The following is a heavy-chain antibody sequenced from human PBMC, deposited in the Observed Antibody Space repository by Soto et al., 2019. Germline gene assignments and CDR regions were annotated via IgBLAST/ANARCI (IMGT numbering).Heavy chain of an antibody. V-gene: IGHV4-4*02. D-gene: IGHD3-3*01. Sequence: SETLSLTCAVSGGSISSGNWWSWVRQPPGKGLEWIGEIYHSGSTNYNPSLKSRVTISVDKSKNQFSLKLSSVTAADTAVYYCARAGLITIFGVAYGMDVWGQGTTVTVSS. CDR1: GGSISSGNW. CDR3: ARAGLITIFGVAYGMDV. J-gene: IGHJ6*02. CDR2: IYHSGST.